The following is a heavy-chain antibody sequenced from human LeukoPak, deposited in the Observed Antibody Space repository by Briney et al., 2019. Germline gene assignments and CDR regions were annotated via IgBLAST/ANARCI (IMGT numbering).Heavy chain of an antibody. V-gene: IGHV3-48*04. J-gene: IGHJ6*03. CDR1: GFTFSSYS. CDR3: ARDRSSARNYYYYYMDV. CDR2: ISSSSTI. Sequence: GGSLRLSCAASGFTFSSYSMNWVRQAPGKGLEWVSYISSSSTIYYADSVKGRFTISRDNAKNSLYLQMNSLRAEDTAVYYCARDRSSARNYYYYYMDVWGKGTTVTVSS. D-gene: IGHD6-25*01.